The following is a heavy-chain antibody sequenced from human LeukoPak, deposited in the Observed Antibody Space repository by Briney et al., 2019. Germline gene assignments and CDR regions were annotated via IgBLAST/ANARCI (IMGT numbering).Heavy chain of an antibody. J-gene: IGHJ4*02. CDR3: ARVRGYSYGELDY. D-gene: IGHD5-18*01. Sequence: PSETLSLTCAVYGGSFSGYYWSWIRQPPGKGLEWIGEINHSGSTNYNPSLKSRVTISVDTSKNQFSLKLSSVTAADTAVYYCARVRGYSYGELDYWGQGTLVTVSS. CDR2: INHSGST. CDR1: GGSFSGYY. V-gene: IGHV4-34*01.